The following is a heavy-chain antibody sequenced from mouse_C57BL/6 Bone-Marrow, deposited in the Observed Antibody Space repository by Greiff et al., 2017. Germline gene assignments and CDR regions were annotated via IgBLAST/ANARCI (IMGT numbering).Heavy chain of an antibody. V-gene: IGHV1-9*01. D-gene: IGHD2-2*01. Sequence: QVQLQQSGAELMKPGASVKLSCKATGYTFTGYWIEWVKQRPGHGLEWIGEILPGSGSTNYNEKFKGKATLTADTSSNTAYMQLSSLTNEDSSIYYCARGLPYYFDYWGQGTTLTVSS. CDR2: ILPGSGST. J-gene: IGHJ2*01. CDR1: GYTFTGYW. CDR3: ARGLPYYFDY.